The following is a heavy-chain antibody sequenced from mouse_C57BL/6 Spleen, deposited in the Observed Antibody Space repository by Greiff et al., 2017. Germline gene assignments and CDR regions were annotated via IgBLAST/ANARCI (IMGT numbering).Heavy chain of an antibody. CDR2: IDPENGDT. CDR1: GFNIKDDY. V-gene: IGHV14-4*01. Sequence: EVKVEESGAELVRPGASVKLSCTASGFNIKDDYMHWVKQRPEQGLEWIGWIDPENGDTEYASKFQGKATITADTSSNTAYLQLSSLTSEDPAVYYCTTRFLLYEAYWGQGTLVTVSA. CDR3: TTRFLLYEAY. J-gene: IGHJ3*01. D-gene: IGHD2-3*01.